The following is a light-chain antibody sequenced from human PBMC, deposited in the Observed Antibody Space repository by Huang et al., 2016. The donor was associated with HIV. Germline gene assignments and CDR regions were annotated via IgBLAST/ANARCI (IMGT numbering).Light chain of an antibody. V-gene: IGKV3-20*01. Sequence: EIVLTQSPGTLSLSPGERATLSCRASQSVSSNHLVWYQQRPGQVLRLLIYDTSTRATGIPDRFSGSGSGTDFTLTISRLEPEDLAVYYCQHYGSSLLTFGPGTKVHIK. CDR2: DTS. CDR3: QHYGSSLLT. J-gene: IGKJ3*01. CDR1: QSVSSNH.